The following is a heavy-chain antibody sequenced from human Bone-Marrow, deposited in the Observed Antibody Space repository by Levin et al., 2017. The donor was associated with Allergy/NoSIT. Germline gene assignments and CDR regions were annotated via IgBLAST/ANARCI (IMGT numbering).Heavy chain of an antibody. V-gene: IGHV3-53*01. D-gene: IGHD2-21*01. CDR1: GFTVSNND. Sequence: LSLTCAASGFTVSNNDMSWVRQAPGKGLEWVSVIYRDGLTFYADSVKGRFSISRDISKKMVYLQMNSLRAEDTAVYYCARGGDNIPAIDYWGQGTLVTVSS. J-gene: IGHJ4*02. CDR2: IYRDGLT. CDR3: ARGGDNIPAIDY.